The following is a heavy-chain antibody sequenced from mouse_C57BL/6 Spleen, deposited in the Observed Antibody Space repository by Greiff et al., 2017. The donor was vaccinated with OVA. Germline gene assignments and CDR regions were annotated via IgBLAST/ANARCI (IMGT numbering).Heavy chain of an antibody. J-gene: IGHJ1*03. V-gene: IGHV1-69*01. D-gene: IGHD1-1*01. CDR1: GYTFTSYW. CDR3: ARQFSNYYGSTSYWYFDV. CDR2: IDPSDSYT. Sequence: QVHVKQPGAELVMPGASVKLSCKASGYTFTSYWMHWVKQRPGQGLEWIGEIDPSDSYTNYNQKFKGKSTLTVDKSSSTAYMQLSSLTSEDSAVYYCARQFSNYYGSTSYWYFDVWGTGTTVTVSS.